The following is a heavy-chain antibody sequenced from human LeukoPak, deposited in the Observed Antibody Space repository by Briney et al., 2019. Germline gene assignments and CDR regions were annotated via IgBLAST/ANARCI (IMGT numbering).Heavy chain of an antibody. D-gene: IGHD3-3*01. CDR3: ARGRWVPPRDPTSYDFWSGYSGSFDY. CDR2: IIPIFGTA. V-gene: IGHV1-69*13. CDR1: GGTFSSYA. Sequence: SVKVSCKASGGTFSSYAISWVRQAPGQGLEWMGGIIPIFGTANYAQKFQGRVTITADESTSTAYMELSSLRSEDTAVYYCARGRWVPPRDPTSYDFWSGYSGSFDYWGQGTLGTVSS. J-gene: IGHJ4*02.